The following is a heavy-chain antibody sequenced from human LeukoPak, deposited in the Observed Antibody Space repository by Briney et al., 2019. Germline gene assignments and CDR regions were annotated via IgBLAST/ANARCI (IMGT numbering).Heavy chain of an antibody. D-gene: IGHD5-24*01. CDR1: GGSITSSSYY. J-gene: IGHJ4*02. CDR3: AIQGTLEMASSPDFDY. Sequence: SETLSLTCTVSGGSITSSSYYWGWLRQPPGKGLEWIGSIYYSGSTYYNPSLKNRVTISVDTSKNQFSLKLSSVTDAETAVYYCAIQGTLEMASSPDFDYWGQGTLVTVSS. V-gene: IGHV4-39*01. CDR2: IYYSGST.